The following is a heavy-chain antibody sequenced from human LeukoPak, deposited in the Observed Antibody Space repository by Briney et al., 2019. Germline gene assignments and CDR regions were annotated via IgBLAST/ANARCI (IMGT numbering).Heavy chain of an antibody. CDR3: ATFYRHFDY. V-gene: IGHV4-31*03. J-gene: IGHJ4*02. CDR1: SGSISSCGYY. Sequence: SETLSLTCTVSSGSISSCGYYWSWIRQNPGKGLEWIGYIYYSGSTYYNPSLKSRVTISVDTSKNQFSLKLSSVTAADTAVYYCATFYRHFDYWGQGTLVTVSS. CDR2: IYYSGST. D-gene: IGHD2/OR15-2a*01.